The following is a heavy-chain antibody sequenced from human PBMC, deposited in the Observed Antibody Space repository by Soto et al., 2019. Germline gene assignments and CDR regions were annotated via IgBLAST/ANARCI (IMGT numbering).Heavy chain of an antibody. Sequence: QVQLVESGGGLVKTSGSLRLACAASGFTFSDYYMSWVRQAPGKGLEWVSYISSSVNTIYYADSVKGRFTISRDNAKNSVYLQMNSLRAEDTALYFCAKMSSENYYDPVFSWGQGTLVTVSS. D-gene: IGHD3-22*01. J-gene: IGHJ4*02. CDR3: AKMSSENYYDPVFS. CDR2: ISSSVNTI. V-gene: IGHV3-11*01. CDR1: GFTFSDYY.